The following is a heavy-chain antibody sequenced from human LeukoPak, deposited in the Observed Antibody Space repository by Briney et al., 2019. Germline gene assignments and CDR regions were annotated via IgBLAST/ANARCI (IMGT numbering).Heavy chain of an antibody. Sequence: SQTLSLTCTVSGGSISSGDYYWSWIRQPPGKGLKWIGYIYYSGSTYYNPSLKSRVTISVDTSKNQFSLKLSSVTAADTAVYYCARGGLGGYFDWSDTDIWGQGTLVTVSS. D-gene: IGHD3-9*01. V-gene: IGHV4-30-4*08. J-gene: IGHJ4*02. CDR2: IYYSGST. CDR1: GGSISSGDYY. CDR3: ARGGLGGYFDWSDTDI.